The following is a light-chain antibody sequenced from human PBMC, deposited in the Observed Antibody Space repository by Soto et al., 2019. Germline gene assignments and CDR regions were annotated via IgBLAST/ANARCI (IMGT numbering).Light chain of an antibody. CDR3: QQYYSFPT. CDR1: QSVLYSSNNKNY. V-gene: IGKV4-1*01. Sequence: IWMTHSRDSLAVSLGRMATINCKSSQSVLYSSNNKNYLAWYQQKRGQPPKLLIHWAFIRESGVPDRFSGSGSGTDFTLTISSLQSEDVAVYYCQQYYSFPTFGQGTKVDI. J-gene: IGKJ1*01. CDR2: WAF.